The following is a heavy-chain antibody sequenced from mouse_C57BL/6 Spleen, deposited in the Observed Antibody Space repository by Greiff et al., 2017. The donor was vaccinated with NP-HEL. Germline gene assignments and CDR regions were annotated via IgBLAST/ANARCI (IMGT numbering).Heavy chain of an antibody. J-gene: IGHJ3*01. CDR2: IDPEDGET. D-gene: IGHD2-1*01. V-gene: IGHV14-2*01. Sequence: VQLQQSGAELVKPGASVKLSCTASGFNIKDYYMHWVKQRTEQGLEWIGRIDPEDGETKYDPKFQGKATITADTSSNTAYLQLSSLTSEVTAVYYCARDCNYLFAYWGQGTLVTVSA. CDR3: ARDCNYLFAY. CDR1: GFNIKDYY.